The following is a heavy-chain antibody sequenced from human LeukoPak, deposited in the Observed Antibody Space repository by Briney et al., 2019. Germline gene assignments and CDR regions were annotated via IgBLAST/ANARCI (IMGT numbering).Heavy chain of an antibody. Sequence: QPGGSLRLSCAASGFTFSSYEMNWVRQAPGKGLEWVSYISSSGSTIYYADSVKGRFTISRDNAKNSLYLQMNSLRAEDTAVYYCASTVDVGATGLLDYWGQGTLVTVSS. V-gene: IGHV3-48*03. CDR2: ISSSGSTI. CDR3: ASTVDVGATGLLDY. D-gene: IGHD1-26*01. J-gene: IGHJ4*02. CDR1: GFTFSSYE.